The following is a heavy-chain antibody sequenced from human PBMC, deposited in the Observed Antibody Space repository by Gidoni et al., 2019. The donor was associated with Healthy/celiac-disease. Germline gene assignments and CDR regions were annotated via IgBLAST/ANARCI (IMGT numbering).Heavy chain of an antibody. CDR1: GFTFSSSA. CDR3: ARDGDSSDYVSGSYYYYYYYMDV. D-gene: IGHD3-10*01. J-gene: IGHJ6*03. CDR2: ISYDGSNK. V-gene: IGHV3-30-3*01. Sequence: QVQLVESGGGVVQPGRSLRLFCAASGFTFSSSAMPWVRQAPGKGMGGVSVISYDGSNKYYADSVKGRFTISRDNSKNTLYLQMNSLRAEDTAVYYCARDGDSSDYVSGSYYYYYYYMDVWGKGTTVTVSS.